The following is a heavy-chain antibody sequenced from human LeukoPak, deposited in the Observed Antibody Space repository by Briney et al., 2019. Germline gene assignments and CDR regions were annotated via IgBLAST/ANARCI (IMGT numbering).Heavy chain of an antibody. V-gene: IGHV4-59*08. CDR3: ARLGTRGVIPNFDY. CDR2: IYYSGST. Sequence: SETLSLTCTVSGGSISSYYWSWIRQPPWKGLEWIGYIYYSGSTNYNPSLKSRVTISVDTSKNQFSLKLSSVTAADTAVYYCARLGTRGVIPNFDYWGQGTLVTVSS. J-gene: IGHJ4*02. CDR1: GGSISSYY. D-gene: IGHD3-10*01.